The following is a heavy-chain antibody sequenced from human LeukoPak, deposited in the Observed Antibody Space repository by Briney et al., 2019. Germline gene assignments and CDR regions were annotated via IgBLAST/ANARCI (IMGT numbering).Heavy chain of an antibody. Sequence: ASVKVSCKASGYTFTGYYMHWVRQAPGQGLEWMGWINPNSGGTNYAQKFQGRVTMTRDTSISTAYMELSRLRSDDTAVYYCARGQDDYGDHVLSDYWGQGTLVTVSS. V-gene: IGHV1-2*02. CDR1: GYTFTGYY. CDR2: INPNSGGT. CDR3: ARGQDDYGDHVLSDY. J-gene: IGHJ4*02. D-gene: IGHD4-17*01.